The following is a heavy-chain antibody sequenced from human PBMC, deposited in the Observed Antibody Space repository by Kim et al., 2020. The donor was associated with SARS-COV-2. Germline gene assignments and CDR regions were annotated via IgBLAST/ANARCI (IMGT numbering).Heavy chain of an antibody. D-gene: IGHD1-26*01. CDR3: AKGVGFTYDY. CDR2: ISWNSGSI. Sequence: GGSLRLSCAASGFTFDDYAMHWVRQAPGKGLEWVSGISWNSGSIGYADSVKGRFTISRDNAKNSLYLQMNSLRAEDTALYYCAKGVGFTYDYWGQGTLVT. CDR1: GFTFDDYA. V-gene: IGHV3-9*01. J-gene: IGHJ4*02.